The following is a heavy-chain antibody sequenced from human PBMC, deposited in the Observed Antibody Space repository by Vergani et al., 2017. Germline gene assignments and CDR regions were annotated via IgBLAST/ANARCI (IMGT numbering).Heavy chain of an antibody. CDR1: GFTFSSYG. D-gene: IGHD3-10*01. CDR2: IWYDGSNK. CDR3: ARTYYYGSGSYFPVDY. J-gene: IGHJ4*02. Sequence: QVQLVESGGGVVQPGRSLRLSCAASGFTFSSYGMHWVRQAPGKGLEWVAVIWYDGSNKYYADSVKGRFTISRDNSKNTLYLQMNSLRAEDTAVYYWARTYYYGSGSYFPVDYWGQGTLVTVSS. V-gene: IGHV3-33*01.